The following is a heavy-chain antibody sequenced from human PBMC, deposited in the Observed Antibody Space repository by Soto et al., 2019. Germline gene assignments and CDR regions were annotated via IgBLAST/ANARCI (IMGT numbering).Heavy chain of an antibody. CDR1: GGSISSGGYY. Sequence: QVQLQESGPGLVKPSQTLSLTCTVSGGSISSGGYYWSWIRQHPGKGLEWIGYIYYSGITYYNPYCNSRVTISIDTSKNQYSLKLSSVTAADTAVYHCATHGSGTYKPTTIDYLGHGTPVTVSS. CDR2: IYYSGIT. D-gene: IGHD3-10*01. V-gene: IGHV4-31*03. CDR3: ATHGSGTYKPTTIDY. J-gene: IGHJ4*01.